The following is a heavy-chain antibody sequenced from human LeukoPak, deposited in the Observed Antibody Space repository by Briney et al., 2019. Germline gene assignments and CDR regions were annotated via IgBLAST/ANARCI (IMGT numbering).Heavy chain of an antibody. Sequence: GGSLRLSCVASGFTFSRFEMNWVRQAPGKGLDWVSAISGGGGSTYYADSVKGRFTISRDNSKNTLYLHINSLRAEDTALYYCAKINRGQVAGHVDFWGQGTLVSVSS. D-gene: IGHD6-19*01. CDR1: GFTFSRFE. J-gene: IGHJ4*02. V-gene: IGHV3-23*01. CDR2: ISGGGGST. CDR3: AKINRGQVAGHVDF.